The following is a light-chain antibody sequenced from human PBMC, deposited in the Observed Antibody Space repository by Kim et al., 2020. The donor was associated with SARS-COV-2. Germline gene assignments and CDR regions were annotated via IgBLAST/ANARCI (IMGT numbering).Light chain of an antibody. V-gene: IGLV1-44*01. CDR3: AAWDDSLKGDV. CDR2: SNN. Sequence: QRVTIYASGSRTNSGINTVNWYQQLPGTVPKLLIYSNNQRPSEVPDRFSGSKSGTSASLAISGLQSEDEADYYCAAWDDSLKGDVFGTGTKVTVL. J-gene: IGLJ1*01. CDR1: RTNSGINT.